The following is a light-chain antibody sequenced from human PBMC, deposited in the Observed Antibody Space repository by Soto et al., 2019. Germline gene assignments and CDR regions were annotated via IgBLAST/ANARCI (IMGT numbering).Light chain of an antibody. J-gene: IGKJ1*01. CDR1: QSVINN. CDR2: DAS. V-gene: IGKV3-15*01. CDR3: QQYNNWPPWT. Sequence: ILMTQSPATLSVSPGERATLSCRASQSVINNLAWYQQKPGQAPRLLIYDASTRATGIPARFSGSGSGTEFTLTNSGLQSEDFAVYYCQQYNNWPPWTFGQGTKVEIK.